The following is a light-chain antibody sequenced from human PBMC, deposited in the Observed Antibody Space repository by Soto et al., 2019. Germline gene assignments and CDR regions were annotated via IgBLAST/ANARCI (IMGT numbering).Light chain of an antibody. CDR1: KFVSSY. CDR2: GAS. J-gene: IGKJ5*01. Sequence: DIVVTQSPVPLSVSPGERATLFCTASKFVSSYVAWYQQKPGQAPRLLIYGASTRATGIPARFSGSGSGTEFTLTISRLQSEDFAVYYCQQYNNWPPVTFGQGTRLEIK. CDR3: QQYNNWPPVT. V-gene: IGKV3D-15*01.